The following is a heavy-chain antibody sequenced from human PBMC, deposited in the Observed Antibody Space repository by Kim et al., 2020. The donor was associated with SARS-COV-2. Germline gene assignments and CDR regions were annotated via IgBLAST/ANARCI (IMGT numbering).Heavy chain of an antibody. Sequence: SETLSLTCAVSAASISRYYWNWIRQRPGKGLEWVWIRSFTGNTYYNSSLKSRVPISVSASKNQFSLKLKSVTAADTAVSYCAGGGGGPRMTGYF. CDR2: RSFTGNT. J-gene: IGHJ4*03. V-gene: IGHV4-59*01. D-gene: IGHD2-21*02. CDR1: AASISRYY. CDR3: AGGGGGPRMTGYF.